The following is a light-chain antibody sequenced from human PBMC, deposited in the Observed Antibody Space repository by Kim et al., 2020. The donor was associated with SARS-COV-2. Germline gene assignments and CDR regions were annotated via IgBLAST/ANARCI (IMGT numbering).Light chain of an antibody. CDR3: QQRSNWPLT. CDR2: DAS. V-gene: IGKV3-11*01. Sequence: LSPGERATRSCRDSQSVGSYLAWYQQKPGQAPRLLIYDASNRATGIPARFSGSGSGTDFTLTISSLEPEDFAVYYCQQRSNWPLTFGGGTKVDIK. J-gene: IGKJ4*01. CDR1: QSVGSY.